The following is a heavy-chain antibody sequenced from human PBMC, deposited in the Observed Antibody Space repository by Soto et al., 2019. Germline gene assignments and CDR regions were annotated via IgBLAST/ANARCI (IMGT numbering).Heavy chain of an antibody. V-gene: IGHV3-21*02. CDR3: AGSYGPADS. CDR1: DFIFSNYH. D-gene: IGHD3-16*01. CDR2: ISSGGDNV. Sequence: EVQLVESGGGLVKPGGSLRLSCAASDFIFSNYHMNWIRQAPGKGLGWVSSISSGGDNVYYTASVNGRFTISRDNAKNSLFLQMNSLRAEDTAVYYCAGSYGPADSWGQGTLVTVSS. J-gene: IGHJ5*01.